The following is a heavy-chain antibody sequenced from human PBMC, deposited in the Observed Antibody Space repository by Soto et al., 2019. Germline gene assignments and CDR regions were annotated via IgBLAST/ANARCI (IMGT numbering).Heavy chain of an antibody. CDR2: IQHDGSEI. Sequence: QVHLVESGGGVVQPGGSLRLSCLASGFGFSGYSMHWVRQAPGKGLDWVAVIQHDGSEIYYSDSVKGRFTISKDDSKNTLHLQMNALRVDDTALYYCVRVGWGYSYGNGMDGWGPGTTVTVSS. J-gene: IGHJ6*01. V-gene: IGHV3-30*04. CDR3: VRVGWGYSYGNGMDG. CDR1: GFGFSGYS. D-gene: IGHD5-18*01.